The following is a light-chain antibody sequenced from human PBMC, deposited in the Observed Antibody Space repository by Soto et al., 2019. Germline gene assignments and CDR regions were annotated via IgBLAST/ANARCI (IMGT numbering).Light chain of an antibody. CDR1: SSDIGGYNY. V-gene: IGLV2-14*01. Sequence: QSALTQPASVSGSPGQSITISCTGTSSDIGGYNYVSWYQQHPGKAPKLIIYEVTNRPSGISDRFSGSKSGNTASLTISGLQAEDEADYYCSSYTSNSPVVFGGGTKLTVL. J-gene: IGLJ2*01. CDR2: EVT. CDR3: SSYTSNSPVV.